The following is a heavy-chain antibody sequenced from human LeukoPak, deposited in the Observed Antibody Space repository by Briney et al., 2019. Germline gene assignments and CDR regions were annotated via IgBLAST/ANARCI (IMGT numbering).Heavy chain of an antibody. D-gene: IGHD1-26*01. Sequence: SETLSLTCTVSGGSISSYYWSWIRQPPGKGLEWIGYIYTSGSTNYNPSLKSRVTISVDTSKNQFSLKLSSVTAADTAVYYCASSGSYPAHYYYYMDVWGKGTTVTVSS. CDR3: ASSGSYPAHYYYYMDV. CDR2: IYTSGST. V-gene: IGHV4-4*09. CDR1: GGSISSYY. J-gene: IGHJ6*03.